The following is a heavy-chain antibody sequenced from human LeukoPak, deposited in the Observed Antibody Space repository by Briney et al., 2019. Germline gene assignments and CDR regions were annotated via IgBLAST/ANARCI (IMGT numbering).Heavy chain of an antibody. Sequence: GGSLRLSCAASGFTFSTYSMNWVRQAPGKRLEWISYISSSGSPIYYADSVKGRFTISRDNAKNSLYLQMNSLRDEDTAVYYCARVRSDRGYTGYDYSWGQGTLVTVSS. CDR3: ARVRSDRGYTGYDYS. D-gene: IGHD5-12*01. CDR1: GFTFSTYS. CDR2: ISSSGSPI. J-gene: IGHJ5*02. V-gene: IGHV3-48*02.